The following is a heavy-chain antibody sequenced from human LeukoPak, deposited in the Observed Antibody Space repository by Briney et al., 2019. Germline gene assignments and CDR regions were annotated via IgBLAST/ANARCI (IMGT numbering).Heavy chain of an antibody. J-gene: IGHJ4*02. CDR1: GFTFSSYA. CDR3: ARSSSGFSDY. V-gene: IGHV3-21*01. D-gene: IGHD5-12*01. Sequence: GGSLRLSCAASGFTFSSYAMSWVRQAPGKGLEWVSSISSSSSYIYYADSVKGRFTISRDNAKNSLYLQMNSLRAEDTAVYYCARSSSGFSDYWGQGTLVTVSS. CDR2: ISSSSSYI.